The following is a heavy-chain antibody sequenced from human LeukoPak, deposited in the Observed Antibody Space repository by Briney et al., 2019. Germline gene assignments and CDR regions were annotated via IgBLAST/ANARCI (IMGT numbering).Heavy chain of an antibody. V-gene: IGHV3-23*01. CDR3: ANVGGITMIVVPPSY. Sequence: GGSLRLSCAASGFTFSSYAMSWVRQAPGKGLEWVSAISGSGGSTYYADSVKGRFTISRDNSMNTLYLQMNSLRAEDTAVYYCANVGGITMIVVPPSYWGQGTLVTVSS. CDR2: ISGSGGST. D-gene: IGHD3-22*01. J-gene: IGHJ4*02. CDR1: GFTFSSYA.